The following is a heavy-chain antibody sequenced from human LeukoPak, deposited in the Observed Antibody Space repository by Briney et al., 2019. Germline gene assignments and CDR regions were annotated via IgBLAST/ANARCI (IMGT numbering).Heavy chain of an antibody. J-gene: IGHJ4*02. CDR1: DYTFTSYG. Sequence: ASVKVSCKASDYTFTSYGITWVRQAPGQGLEWMGWISTYNGNTNYAQKFQGRVTMTTDTSTSTAYMDLRTLRSDDTAVYYCARLNYGGNFLDDWGQETLVTVSS. V-gene: IGHV1-18*01. CDR2: ISTYNGNT. D-gene: IGHD4-23*01. CDR3: ARLNYGGNFLDD.